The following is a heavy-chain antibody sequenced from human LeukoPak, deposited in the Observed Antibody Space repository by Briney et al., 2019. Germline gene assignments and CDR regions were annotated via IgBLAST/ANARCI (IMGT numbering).Heavy chain of an antibody. D-gene: IGHD5-12*01. CDR2: IYHSGST. V-gene: IGHV4-30-2*01. J-gene: IGHJ4*02. CDR1: GGSISSGGYY. CDR3: ARGGGRGVATIY. Sequence: SETLSLTCTVSGGSISSGGYYWSWIRQPPGKGLEWIGYIYHSGSTYYNPSLKSRVTISVDTSKNQFSLKLSSVTAADTAVYYCARGGGRGVATIYWGQGTLVTVSS.